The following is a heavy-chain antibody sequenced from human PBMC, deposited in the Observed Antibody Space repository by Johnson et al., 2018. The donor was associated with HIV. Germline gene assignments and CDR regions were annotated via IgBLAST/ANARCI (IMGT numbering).Heavy chain of an antibody. V-gene: IGHV3-30-3*01. CDR1: AFSFSNYP. Sequence: QVQLVESGGGVVQPGRSLRLSCAASAFSFSNYPMHWVRQAPGQGLEWVAVISYDGSNKYYADSVKGRFTISRDNSKNTLYLQMNSLRAEDTAVYYCARDGKVGATPRRAFDIWGQGTMVTVSS. CDR3: ARDGKVGATPRRAFDI. J-gene: IGHJ3*02. CDR2: ISYDGSNK. D-gene: IGHD1-26*01.